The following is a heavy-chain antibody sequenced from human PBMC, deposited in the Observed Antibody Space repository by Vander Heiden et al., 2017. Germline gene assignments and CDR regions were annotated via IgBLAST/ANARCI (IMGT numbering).Heavy chain of an antibody. J-gene: IGHJ4*02. CDR2: ISPDGRST. CDR3: ARDAVGEIGAAY. Sequence: EMQLAVSGGGLVKPGESLRISCAASGFTFSSHTMNWVRQAPGKGLEWVSSISPDGRSTYNADSVKGRFTISRDNAKNSLYLQMSRLTAEDTAVYYCARDAVGEIGAAYCGQGTLVTVSS. V-gene: IGHV3-21*04. CDR1: GFTFSSHT. D-gene: IGHD1-26*01.